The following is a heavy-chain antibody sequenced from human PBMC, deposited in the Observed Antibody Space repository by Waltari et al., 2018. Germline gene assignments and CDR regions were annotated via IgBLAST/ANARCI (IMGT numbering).Heavy chain of an antibody. CDR3: ARAGLIVSRGGLPYYYYGMDV. Sequence: QVQLVQSGAEVKKPGASVKVSCKASGYTFTSYYMHWVRQAPGQGLEWMGIINPHSGGTHFAQKFQGWVTLTRDTSINTAYMELSRVRPNDTAVYYCARAGLIVSRGGLPYYYYGMDVWAKGPQSSSP. V-gene: IGHV1-2*04. CDR2: INPHSGGT. CDR1: GYTFTSYY. D-gene: IGHD3-10*01. J-gene: IGHJ6*02.